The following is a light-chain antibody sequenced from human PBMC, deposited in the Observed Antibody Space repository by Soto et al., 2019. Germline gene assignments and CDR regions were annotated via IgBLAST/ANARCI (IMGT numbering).Light chain of an antibody. Sequence: DIQMTQSPSSLSASVGDRVTITCRASQSISSYLNWYQHKPGKAPKLLIYAASNLQSGVPSRFSGSGSGTDFTLTISRLQPEDFATDDCQQSYSSPRTFGGGTEVEIK. J-gene: IGKJ4*01. CDR1: QSISSY. CDR2: AAS. V-gene: IGKV1-39*01. CDR3: QQSYSSPRT.